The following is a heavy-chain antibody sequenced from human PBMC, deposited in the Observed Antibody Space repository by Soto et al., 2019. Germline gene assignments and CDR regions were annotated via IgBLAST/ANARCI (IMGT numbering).Heavy chain of an antibody. J-gene: IGHJ6*03. V-gene: IGHV4-31*03. Sequence: PSETLSLTCTVSGGSISSGGYYWSWIRQHPGKGLECIGYIYYSGSTYYNPSLKSRVTISVDTSKSQSSLKLSSVTAADTAVYYCERSYSGPHYMDVWGKGNTVTVS. CDR2: IYYSGST. D-gene: IGHD3-10*01. CDR1: GGSISSGGYY. CDR3: ERSYSGPHYMDV.